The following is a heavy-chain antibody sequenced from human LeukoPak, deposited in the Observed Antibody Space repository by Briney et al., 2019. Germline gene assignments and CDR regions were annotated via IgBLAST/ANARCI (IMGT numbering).Heavy chain of an antibody. CDR3: ARGGDHGMDV. Sequence: GGALRLSSAVSVFTCSDYYMTWIRQAPGKGLEWVSYISGVASDIHYGESVKGRFTISRDNAKNSVYLQMNSLRTEDTAVYFCARGGDHGMDVWGQGTTVTVSS. D-gene: IGHD3-10*01. V-gene: IGHV3-11*01. CDR2: ISGVASDI. CDR1: VFTCSDYY. J-gene: IGHJ6*02.